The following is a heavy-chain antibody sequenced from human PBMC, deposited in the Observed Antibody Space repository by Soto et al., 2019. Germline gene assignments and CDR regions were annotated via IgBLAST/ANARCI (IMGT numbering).Heavy chain of an antibody. D-gene: IGHD5-12*01. CDR2: IYPGDSDT. V-gene: IGHV5-51*01. J-gene: IGHJ4*02. Sequence: GESLKISCKGSGYSFTSYWIGWVRQMPGKGLEWMGIIYPGDSDTRYSPPFQGQVTISADKSISTAYLQWSSLKASDTAMYYCARIEYSGYVNTGDFLFDYWGQGTLVTVSS. CDR3: ARIEYSGYVNTGDFLFDY. CDR1: GYSFTSYW.